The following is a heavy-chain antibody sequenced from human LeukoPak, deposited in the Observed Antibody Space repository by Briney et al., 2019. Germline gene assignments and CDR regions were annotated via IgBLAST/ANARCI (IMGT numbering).Heavy chain of an antibody. D-gene: IGHD3-10*01. J-gene: IGHJ4*02. V-gene: IGHV4-4*07. CDR3: ASREGVRAGYFDY. Sequence: SETLSLTCTVSGGSMSSYYWSFIRQPAGKGLEWIGRIHTSWTTYYNPSLKSRVTMSVDTSRNQFSLRLTSVTAADTAVYYCASREGVRAGYFDYWGRGTLVTVSS. CDR2: IHTSWTT. CDR1: GGSMSSYY.